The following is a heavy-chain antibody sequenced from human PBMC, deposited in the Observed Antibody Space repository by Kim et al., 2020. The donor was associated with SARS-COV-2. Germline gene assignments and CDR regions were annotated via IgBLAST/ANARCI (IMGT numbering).Heavy chain of an antibody. CDR2: INHSGST. J-gene: IGHJ4*02. D-gene: IGHD3-10*01. V-gene: IGHV4-34*01. Sequence: SETLSLTCAVYGGSFSGYYWSWIRQPPGKGLEWIGEINHSGSTNYNPSLKSRVTISVDTSKNQFSLKLSSVTAADTAVYYCARGPGKILWFGELLSLHFDYWGQGTRATVS. CDR3: ARGPGKILWFGELLSLHFDY. CDR1: GGSFSGYY.